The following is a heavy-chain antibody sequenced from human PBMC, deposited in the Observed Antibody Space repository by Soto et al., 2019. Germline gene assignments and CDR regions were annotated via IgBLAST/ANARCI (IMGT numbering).Heavy chain of an antibody. Sequence: EVQLVESGGGLVKPGGSLRLSCEASGFTLTTYTMNWVRQASGKGLEWVSSITSSSGHIYYADSVKGRFTICRDNARNSLYLQMNSLRAEDTAVYYCVRERGLSSFYGMDVWGQGTTVTVSS. CDR1: GFTLTTYT. V-gene: IGHV3-21*02. J-gene: IGHJ6*02. CDR3: VRERGLSSFYGMDV. CDR2: ITSSSGHI. D-gene: IGHD3-10*01.